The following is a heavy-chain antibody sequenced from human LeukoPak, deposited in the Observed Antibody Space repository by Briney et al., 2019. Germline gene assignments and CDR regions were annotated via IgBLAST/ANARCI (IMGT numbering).Heavy chain of an antibody. D-gene: IGHD6-19*01. V-gene: IGHV1-2*02. Sequence: GASVKVSCKASGYTFTGYYMHWVRQAPGQGLEWMGWINPNSGGTNYAQKFQGRVTMTRDTSISTAYMELRSLRSDDTAVYYCARVDIESSGWFDYWGQGTPVTVSS. CDR3: ARVDIESSGWFDY. CDR2: INPNSGGT. CDR1: GYTFTGYY. J-gene: IGHJ4*02.